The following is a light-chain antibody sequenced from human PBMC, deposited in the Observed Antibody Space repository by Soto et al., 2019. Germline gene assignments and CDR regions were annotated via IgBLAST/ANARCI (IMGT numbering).Light chain of an antibody. CDR2: GAS. Sequence: EIVMTQSPVTLSVSPGERATVSCRASESVSRNLAWYQQKPGQAPRLLIYGASTRATGIPARFSGSGSGTDFTLTISSLQSEDFAVYYCQQYNNWPPWTFGQGTKVEIK. CDR3: QQYNNWPPWT. CDR1: ESVSRN. V-gene: IGKV3-15*01. J-gene: IGKJ1*01.